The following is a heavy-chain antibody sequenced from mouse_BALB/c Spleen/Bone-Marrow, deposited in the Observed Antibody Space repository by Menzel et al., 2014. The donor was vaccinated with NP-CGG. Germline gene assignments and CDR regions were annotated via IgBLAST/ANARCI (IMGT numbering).Heavy chain of an antibody. CDR3: TRSLYGNYVMDF. CDR1: GYTFTDYE. Sequence: QVQLQQSGAELVRPGASVALSCKASGYTFTDYEMHWGKQKPVHGLEWIGAIDPETGGTAYNQKFRGKATLTAGKSSSTAYMELRSLTSEDSAVYYCTRSLYGNYVMDFWGQGTSVTVSS. J-gene: IGHJ4*01. CDR2: IDPETGGT. V-gene: IGHV1-15*01. D-gene: IGHD2-1*01.